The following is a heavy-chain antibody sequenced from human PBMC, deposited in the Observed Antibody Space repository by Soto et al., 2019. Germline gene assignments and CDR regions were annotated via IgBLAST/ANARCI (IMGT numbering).Heavy chain of an antibody. D-gene: IGHD3-9*01. V-gene: IGHV1-46*01. CDR3: ARDNDRNYDILTGYPSRPDY. J-gene: IGHJ4*02. CDR2: INPSGGST. Sequence: GASVKVSCKASGYTFTSYYMHWVRQAPGQGLEWMGIINPSGGSTSYAQKFQGRVTMTRDTSTSTVYMELSSLRSEDTAVYYRARDNDRNYDILTGYPSRPDYWGQGTLVTVSS. CDR1: GYTFTSYY.